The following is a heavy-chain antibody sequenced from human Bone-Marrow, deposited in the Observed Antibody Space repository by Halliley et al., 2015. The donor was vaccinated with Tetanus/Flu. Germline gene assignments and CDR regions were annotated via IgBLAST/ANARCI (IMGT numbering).Heavy chain of an antibody. V-gene: IGHV3-23*01. Sequence: SLRLSCVASHFTFSSYAMSWVRLAPGKGLDWVSGISISGGDTYFADSVKGRFTISRDNSQNTLYLQINSLGAEDTALYYCAKDPPYDPDLDYWGQGTLVTVSS. CDR2: ISISGGDT. D-gene: IGHD5-12*01. J-gene: IGHJ4*02. CDR3: AKDPPYDPDLDY. CDR1: HFTFSSYA.